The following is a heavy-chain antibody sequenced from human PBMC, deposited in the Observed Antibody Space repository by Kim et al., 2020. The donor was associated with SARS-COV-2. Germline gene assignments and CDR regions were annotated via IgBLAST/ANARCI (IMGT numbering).Heavy chain of an antibody. J-gene: IGHJ5*02. CDR1: GFTFSGYD. V-gene: IGHV3-13*04. CDR3: ARGPPRGWHGGFDL. Sequence: GGSLRLSCAASGFTFSGYDMHWVRQTTEEGLEWVSSIGTLADTFYPGSVKGRFTISRENGNNSLYLQMDSRRAGDTAVYYCARGPPRGWHGGFDLWGQGTLVTVSS. CDR2: IGTLADT. D-gene: IGHD6-19*01.